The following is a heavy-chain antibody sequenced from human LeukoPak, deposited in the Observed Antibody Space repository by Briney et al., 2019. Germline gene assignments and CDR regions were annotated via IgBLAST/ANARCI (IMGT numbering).Heavy chain of an antibody. CDR1: GYTFTSYG. Sequence: GASVKVPCKASGYTFTSYGISWVRQAPGQGLEWMGWISAYNGNTNYAQKLQGRVTMTTDTSTSTAYMELRSLRSDDTAVYYCARGYYDSSGYYYDAFDIWGQGTMVTVSS. CDR3: ARGYYDSSGYYYDAFDI. D-gene: IGHD3-22*01. J-gene: IGHJ3*02. V-gene: IGHV1-18*01. CDR2: ISAYNGNT.